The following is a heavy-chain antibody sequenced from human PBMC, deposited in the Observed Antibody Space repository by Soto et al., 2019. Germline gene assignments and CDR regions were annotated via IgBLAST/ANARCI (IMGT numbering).Heavy chain of an antibody. CDR2: ITSNGGYT. CDR1: GFTFSTYS. Sequence: EVQLVESGGGLVQPGGSLRLSCAASGFTFSTYSMHWVRQAPGKGLEYVSAITSNGGYTSYANSVKGRFTISRDNSKNTLYLQMASLRAEDMAVYYCASQSHYSSGYSFDYWGQGTLVTVSS. V-gene: IGHV3-64*01. D-gene: IGHD3-22*01. CDR3: ASQSHYSSGYSFDY. J-gene: IGHJ4*02.